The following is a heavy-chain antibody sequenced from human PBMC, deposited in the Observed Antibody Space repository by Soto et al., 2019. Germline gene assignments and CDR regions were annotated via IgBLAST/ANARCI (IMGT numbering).Heavy chain of an antibody. CDR2: IYYSGST. CDR1: GGSISSYY. CDR3: ARVSAGNSGTLKVGIDY. J-gene: IGHJ4*02. V-gene: IGHV4-59*01. D-gene: IGHD6-13*01. Sequence: SETLSLTCTVSGGSISSYYWSWIRQPPGKGLEWIGYIYYSGSTNYNPSLKSRVTISVDTSKNQFSLKLSSVTAADTAVYYCARVSAGNSGTLKVGIDYWGQGTLVTVSS.